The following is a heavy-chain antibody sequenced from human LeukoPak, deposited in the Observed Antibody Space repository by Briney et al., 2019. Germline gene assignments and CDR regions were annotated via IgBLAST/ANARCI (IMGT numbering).Heavy chain of an antibody. D-gene: IGHD6-13*01. J-gene: IGHJ5*02. V-gene: IGHV4-4*07. CDR2: IHTSGST. Sequence: SETLSLTCTVSGGSISSYYWSWIRQPAGKGLEWIGRIHTSGSTNYNPSLKSRLTMSVDTSKNQFSLKLSSVTAADTAVYYCARQSYSSSWYSVRSEYNWFDPWGQGTLVTVSS. CDR1: GGSISSYY. CDR3: ARQSYSSSWYSVRSEYNWFDP.